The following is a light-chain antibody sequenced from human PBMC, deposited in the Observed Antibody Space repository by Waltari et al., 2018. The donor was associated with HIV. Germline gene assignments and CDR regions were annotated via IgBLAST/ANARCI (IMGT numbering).Light chain of an antibody. CDR1: SSDVGGYNY. CDR3: SSYTSSSTPLVV. J-gene: IGLJ2*01. V-gene: IGLV2-14*03. CDR2: DVS. Sequence: QSALTQPASVSGSPGQSITISCTGTSSDVGGYNYVSWSQQHPGKAPKLMLYDVSNRPSGVSNRFSGSKSGNTASLTISGLQAEDEADYYCSSYTSSSTPLVVFGGGTKLTVL.